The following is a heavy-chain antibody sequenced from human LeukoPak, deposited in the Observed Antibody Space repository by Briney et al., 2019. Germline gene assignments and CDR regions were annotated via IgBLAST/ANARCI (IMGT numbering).Heavy chain of an antibody. Sequence: SETLSLTCSVSGGSISSCTYSWGWIRQPPGKGLEWIGSFSCSGSTYYNPSLKSRVTISVDTSKNQFSLKLSSVTAADTAVYYCARLKGSGWTFDYWGQGTLVTVSS. D-gene: IGHD6-19*01. J-gene: IGHJ4*02. CDR1: GGSISSCTYS. CDR3: ARLKGSGWTFDY. V-gene: IGHV4-39*07. CDR2: FSCSGST.